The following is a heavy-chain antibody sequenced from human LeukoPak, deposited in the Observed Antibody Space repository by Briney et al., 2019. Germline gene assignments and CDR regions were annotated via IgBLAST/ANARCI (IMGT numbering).Heavy chain of an antibody. CDR1: GFTFGDHA. Sequence: GGSLRLSCSGSGFTFGDHAMSWVRQAPGKGLEWVGFIRSKAYGGTTEYAASVRGRFSISRDDSKNIAYLQMSSLETEDTAVYFCAQGLIYLWLYYGMDVWGQGTTVTVSS. CDR2: IRSKAYGGTT. J-gene: IGHJ6*02. D-gene: IGHD5-18*01. V-gene: IGHV3-49*04. CDR3: AQGLIYLWLYYGMDV.